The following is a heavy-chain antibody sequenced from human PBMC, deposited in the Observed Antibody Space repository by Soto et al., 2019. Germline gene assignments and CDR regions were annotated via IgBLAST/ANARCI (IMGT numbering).Heavy chain of an antibody. CDR3: ARDGLPTSSSHPNWFDP. Sequence: GGSLRLSCAASGFTFSSYSMNWVRQAPGKGLEWVSSISSSSSYIYYADSVKGRFTISRDNAKNSLYLQMNSLRAEDTAVYYCARDGLPTSSSHPNWFDPWGQGTLVTVS. CDR1: GFTFSSYS. D-gene: IGHD6-6*01. V-gene: IGHV3-21*01. CDR2: ISSSSSYI. J-gene: IGHJ5*02.